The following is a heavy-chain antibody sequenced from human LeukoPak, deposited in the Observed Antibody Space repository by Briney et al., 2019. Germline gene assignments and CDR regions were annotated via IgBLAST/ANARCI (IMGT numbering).Heavy chain of an antibody. CDR1: GGSISSGGYY. CDR3: ARVPQLGWFGEAPFDY. CDR2: IYYSGGT. D-gene: IGHD3-10*01. V-gene: IGHV4-31*03. J-gene: IGHJ4*02. Sequence: SETLSLTCTVSGGSISSGGYYWSWIRQHPGKGLEWIGYIYYSGGTYYNPSLKSRVTISVDTSKNQFSLKLSSVTAADTAVYYCARVPQLGWFGEAPFDYWGQGTLVTVSS.